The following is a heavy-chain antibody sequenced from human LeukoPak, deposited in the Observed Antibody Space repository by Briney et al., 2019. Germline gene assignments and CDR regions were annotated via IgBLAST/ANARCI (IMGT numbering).Heavy chain of an antibody. CDR1: GFSLSTSGVG. J-gene: IGHJ4*02. V-gene: IGHV2-5*02. D-gene: IGHD2-2*01. CDR2: IYWDDDK. CDR3: AHRRELNCSSTSCYVFY. Sequence: SGPTLVNPTQTLTLICTFSGFSLSTSGVGVGWIRQPPGKALEWLALIYWDDDKRYSPSLKSRLTITKDTSKNQVVLRMTNMDPVDTATYYCAHRRELNCSSTSCYVFYWGQGTLVTVSS.